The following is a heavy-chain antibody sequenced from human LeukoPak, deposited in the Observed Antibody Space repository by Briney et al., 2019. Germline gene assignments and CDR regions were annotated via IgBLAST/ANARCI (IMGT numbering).Heavy chain of an antibody. CDR2: ISGSGGST. CDR1: GFTFSTYD. D-gene: IGHD1-14*01. Sequence: GGSLRLSCAASGFTFSTYDMSWVRQAPGEGLEWVSAISGSGGSTYYADSVKGRFTISRDNSKNTLYLQMNSLRAEDTAVYYCAKPTTPPSSYFDYWGQGTLVTVSS. CDR3: AKPTTPPSSYFDY. J-gene: IGHJ4*02. V-gene: IGHV3-23*01.